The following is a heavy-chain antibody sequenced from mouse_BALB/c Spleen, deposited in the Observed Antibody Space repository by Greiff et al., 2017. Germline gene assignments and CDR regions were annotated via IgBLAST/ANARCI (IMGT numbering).Heavy chain of an antibody. V-gene: IGHV5-9-4*01. Sequence: EVQVVESGGGLVKPGGSLKLSCAASGFTFSSYAMSWVRQSPEKRLEWVAEISSGGSYTYYPDTVTGRFTISRDNAKNTLYLEMSSLRSEDTAMYYCARDLSSGYAMDYWGQGTSVTVSS. CDR1: GFTFSSYA. D-gene: IGHD3-1*01. CDR3: ARDLSSGYAMDY. J-gene: IGHJ4*01. CDR2: ISSGGSYT.